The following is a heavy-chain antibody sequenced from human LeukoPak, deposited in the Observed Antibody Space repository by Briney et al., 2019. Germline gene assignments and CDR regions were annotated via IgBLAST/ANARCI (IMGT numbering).Heavy chain of an antibody. CDR1: GFTFSSSW. V-gene: IGHV3-7*05. J-gene: IGHJ4*02. CDR3: SRGSRSLPIGS. Sequence: GGSLRLSCVVSGFTFSSSWMRWVRQTPGKGLESVASISQDGNEKYYVDSAKGRFTISRDNAQNSLYLQMNSLRADDTAVYYCSRGSRSLPIGSWGQGTPVTVSS. CDR2: ISQDGNEK.